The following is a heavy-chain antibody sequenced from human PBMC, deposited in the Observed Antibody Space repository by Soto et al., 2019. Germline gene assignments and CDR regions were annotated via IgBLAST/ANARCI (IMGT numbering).Heavy chain of an antibody. J-gene: IGHJ4*02. V-gene: IGHV3-30*18. CDR3: VKATYSGSYFSDY. CDR2: ISYDGSNE. Sequence: QVQLVESGGGVVQPGRSLRLSCAASGFSFSSYGLHWVRQAPGKGLEWVAAISYDGSNEYYADSVKGRFTISRDNSKNTLYQQMNSLRAEDTAVYYCVKATYSGSYFSDYWGQGTLVTVSS. D-gene: IGHD1-26*01. CDR1: GFSFSSYG.